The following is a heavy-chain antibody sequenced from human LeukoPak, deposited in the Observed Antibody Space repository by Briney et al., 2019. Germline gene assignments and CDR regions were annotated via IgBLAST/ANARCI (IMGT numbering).Heavy chain of an antibody. CDR1: GYTFTSYY. V-gene: IGHV1-46*01. Sequence: ASVKVSCKASGYTFTSYYMHWVRQAPGQGLEWMGIINPSGGSTSYAQKFQGRVTITADESTSTAYMELSSLRSEDTAVYYCARYYYDSSGYYNWGQGTLVTVSS. CDR3: ARYYYDSSGYYN. D-gene: IGHD3-22*01. J-gene: IGHJ4*02. CDR2: INPSGGST.